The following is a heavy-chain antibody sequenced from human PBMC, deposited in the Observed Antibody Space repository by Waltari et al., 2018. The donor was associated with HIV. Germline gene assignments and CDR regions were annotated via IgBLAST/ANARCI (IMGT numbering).Heavy chain of an antibody. CDR1: GGSISSSNW. CDR3: ARDQAGAYYDFWSGYSVESYYDGMDV. V-gene: IGHV4-4*02. J-gene: IGHJ6*02. Sequence: QVQLQESGPGLVKPSGTLSLTCAVSGGSISSSNWLSWVRQPPGKGLEWIGEIYHSGSTNYNPSLKSRVTISVDKSKNQFSLKLSSVTAADTAVYYCARDQAGAYYDFWSGYSVESYYDGMDVWGQGTTVTVSS. D-gene: IGHD3-3*01. CDR2: IYHSGST.